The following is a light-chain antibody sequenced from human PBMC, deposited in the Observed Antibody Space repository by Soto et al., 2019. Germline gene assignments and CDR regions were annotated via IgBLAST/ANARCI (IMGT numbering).Light chain of an antibody. CDR1: SSDVGNYNL. Sequence: QSALTQPASVSGSPGQSITISCTGTSSDVGNYNLVSWYQQHPGKAPKLMIYEVSERPSGVSNRFSGSKSGNTASLTISGLQAEDEADYYCCSYAGSSTLVFGGGTKVTVL. J-gene: IGLJ2*01. CDR3: CSYAGSSTLV. V-gene: IGLV2-23*02. CDR2: EVS.